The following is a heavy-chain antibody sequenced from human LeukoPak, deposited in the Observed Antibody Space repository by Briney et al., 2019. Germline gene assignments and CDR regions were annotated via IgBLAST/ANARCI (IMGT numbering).Heavy chain of an antibody. CDR2: IYYRGST. V-gene: IGHV4-59*01. CDR1: GGSISSYY. D-gene: IGHD2-15*01. J-gene: IGHJ6*03. Sequence: SETLSLTCTVSGGSISSYYWSWIRQPPGKGLEWIGYIYYRGSTNYNPSLKSRVTISVDTSKNQFSLTLSSVTVADTAVCYCARGYSSGGSSYSPPQYYYYYMDVWGKGTTVTVSS. CDR3: ARGYSSGGSSYSPPQYYYYYMDV.